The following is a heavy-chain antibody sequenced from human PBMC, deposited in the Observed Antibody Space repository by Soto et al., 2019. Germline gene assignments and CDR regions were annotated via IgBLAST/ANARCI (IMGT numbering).Heavy chain of an antibody. CDR3: ASGVGDNYYYYYGMDV. Sequence: KVSCKASGYTVTSYDINWVRQATGQGLEWMGWMNPNSGNTGYAQKFQGRVTMTRNTSISTAYMELSSLRSEDTAVYYCASGVGDNYYYYYGMDVWGQGTTVTVSS. V-gene: IGHV1-8*01. J-gene: IGHJ6*02. D-gene: IGHD1-26*01. CDR1: GYTVTSYD. CDR2: MNPNSGNT.